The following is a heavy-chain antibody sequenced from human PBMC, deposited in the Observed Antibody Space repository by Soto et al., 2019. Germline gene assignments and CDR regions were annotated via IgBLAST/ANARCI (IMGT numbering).Heavy chain of an antibody. Sequence: QVQLVESGGGVVQPGRSLRLSCAASGFIFSTYAMHWVRQAPGKGLEWVALISYDGGNEYYADSVKGRFTISRDDSENTLYLQMIGLRAEDTAVYYCMRDSGIVLVPVTSMDVWGQGTTVTVSS. CDR1: GFIFSTYA. CDR3: MRDSGIVLVPVTSMDV. CDR2: ISYDGGNE. J-gene: IGHJ6*02. D-gene: IGHD2-2*01. V-gene: IGHV3-30-3*01.